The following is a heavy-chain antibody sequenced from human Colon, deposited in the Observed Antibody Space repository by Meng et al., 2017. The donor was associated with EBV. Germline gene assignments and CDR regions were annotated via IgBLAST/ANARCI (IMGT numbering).Heavy chain of an antibody. CDR3: LRGSGGSV. CDR1: GDSITNHNW. J-gene: IGHJ1*01. Sequence: VRVGESGPALVEPAENLSLTGAASGDSITNHNWWAWVRQPPGKGLEWIGEIPHRGSSAYNPSLKSRVSMSIDKSKNQFSLKLTSVTAADTAVYHCLRGSGGSVWGQGTLVTVSS. D-gene: IGHD3-10*01. CDR2: IPHRGSS. V-gene: IGHV4-4*02.